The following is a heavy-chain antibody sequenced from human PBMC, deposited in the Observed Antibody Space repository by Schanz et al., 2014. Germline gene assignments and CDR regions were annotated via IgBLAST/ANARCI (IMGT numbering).Heavy chain of an antibody. CDR1: GFTFSSYG. D-gene: IGHD3-9*01. CDR3: AKQIHYDILTVTRN. V-gene: IGHV3-33*03. CDR2: MSYDGSIK. Sequence: VQLVESGGGLVQPGGSLRLSCAASGFTFSSYGMHWVRQAPGKGLEWVAAMSYDGSIKYYGDSVKGRFTISRDRFQNTLYLRMSSLRAEDTAVYYCAKQIHYDILTVTRNWGQGTLVTVSS. J-gene: IGHJ4*02.